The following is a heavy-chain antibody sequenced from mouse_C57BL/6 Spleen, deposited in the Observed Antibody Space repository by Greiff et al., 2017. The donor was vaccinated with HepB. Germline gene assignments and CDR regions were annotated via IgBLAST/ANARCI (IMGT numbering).Heavy chain of an antibody. CDR1: GYTFTDYY. CDR3: ASPYGSSYGWFAY. V-gene: IGHV1-26*01. J-gene: IGHJ3*01. CDR2: INPNNGGT. D-gene: IGHD1-1*01. Sequence: EVQLQQSGPELVKPGASVKISCKASGYTFTDYYMNWVKQSHGKSLEWIGDINPNNGGTSYNQKFKGKATLTVDKSSNTAYLQLSSLTSEDTAVYYCASPYGSSYGWFAYWGQGTLVTVSA.